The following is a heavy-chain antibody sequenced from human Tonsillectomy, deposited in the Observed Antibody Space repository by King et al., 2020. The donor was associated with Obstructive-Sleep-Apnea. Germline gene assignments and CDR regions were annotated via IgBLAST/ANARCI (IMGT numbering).Heavy chain of an antibody. D-gene: IGHD5-12*01. CDR1: GGSIRSGGYY. CDR2: IFNSGST. J-gene: IGHJ4*02. Sequence: LQLQESGPGLVKPSQTLSLTCTVSGGSIRSGGYYWSWIRQHPGKGLEWIGYIFNSGSTYYNPSLKSRVTISVDTSQNQFSLRLNSVTAADTAVYYCARKIGYDPVYFDYWGQGTLVTVSS. CDR3: ARKIGYDPVYFDY. V-gene: IGHV4-31*03.